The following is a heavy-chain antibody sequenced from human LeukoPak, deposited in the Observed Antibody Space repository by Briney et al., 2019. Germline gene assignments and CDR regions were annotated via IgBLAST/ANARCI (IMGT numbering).Heavy chain of an antibody. D-gene: IGHD6-13*01. V-gene: IGHV4-4*07. Sequence: SQTLSLTCTVSGGSISSYYWSWIWQPAGKGLEWIGRIDTSGNTNYKPSLKSRVTMSVDTSKKQFSLKLSSVTAADTAVYYCARVSSSWYQDWYFDLWGRGTLVTVSS. CDR2: IDTSGNT. J-gene: IGHJ2*01. CDR1: GGSISSYY. CDR3: ARVSSSWYQDWYFDL.